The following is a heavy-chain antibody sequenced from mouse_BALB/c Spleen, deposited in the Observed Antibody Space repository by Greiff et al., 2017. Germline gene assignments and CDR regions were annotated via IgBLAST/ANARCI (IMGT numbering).Heavy chain of an antibody. Sequence: QVQLQQPGAELVKPGASVKLSCKASGYTFTSYWMHWVKQRPGQGLEWIGEIDPSDSYTNYNQKFKGKATLTVDKSSSTAYMQLSSLTSEDSAVYYCARDSSGPHFEYWGQGTALTVSS. D-gene: IGHD3-2*01. V-gene: IGHV1-69*02. CDR2: IDPSDSYT. J-gene: IGHJ2*01. CDR3: ARDSSGPHFEY. CDR1: GYTFTSYW.